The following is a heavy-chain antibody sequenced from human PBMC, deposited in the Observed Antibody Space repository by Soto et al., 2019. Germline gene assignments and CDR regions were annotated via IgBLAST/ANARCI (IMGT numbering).Heavy chain of an antibody. V-gene: IGHV6-1*01. CDR1: GDSVSSNSAA. CDR2: TYYRSKWYN. CDR3: ASNYMYFSSSGRRYYYYGMDV. Sequence: SETLSLTCAISGDSVSSNSAAWNWIRQSPSRGLEWLGRTYYRSKWYNDYAVSVKSRITINPDTSKNQFSLQRNSVTPEDTAVYYCASNYMYFSSSGRRYYYYGMDVWGQGTTVIVSS. D-gene: IGHD6-6*01. J-gene: IGHJ6*02.